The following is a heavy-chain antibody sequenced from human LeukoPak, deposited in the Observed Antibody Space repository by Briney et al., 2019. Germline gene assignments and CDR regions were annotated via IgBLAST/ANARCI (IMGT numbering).Heavy chain of an antibody. J-gene: IGHJ4*02. CDR3: ARAPIFGVAYFDY. Sequence: SETLSLTCTVSGGSISSGSYYWSWIRQHTGKGLEWIGYIYYSGSTYYNPSLKSRVSMSVDASKTQFSLNLSSVTAADTAVYYCARAPIFGVAYFDYWGQGSLVTVSS. D-gene: IGHD3-3*01. CDR2: IYYSGST. CDR1: GGSISSGSYY. V-gene: IGHV4-31*03.